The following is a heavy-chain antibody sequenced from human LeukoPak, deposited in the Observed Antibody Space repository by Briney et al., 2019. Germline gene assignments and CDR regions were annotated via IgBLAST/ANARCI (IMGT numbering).Heavy chain of an antibody. J-gene: IGHJ3*01. CDR3: AKRANPAHSSGLHVFDF. CDR2: ISSSSNYI. Sequence: GGSLRLSCAASGFTFSSYSMNWVRQPPGKGLEWVSSISSSSNYISYADSEKGRFILSRDHSKSTLDLQMTRLRAEAPAVYYCAKRANPAHSSGLHVFDFWGQGTMVTV. CDR1: GFTFSSYS. V-gene: IGHV3-21*04. D-gene: IGHD1-1*01.